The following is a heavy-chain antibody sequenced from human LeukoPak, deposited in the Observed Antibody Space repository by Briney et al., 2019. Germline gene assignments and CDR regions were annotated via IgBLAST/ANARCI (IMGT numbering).Heavy chain of an antibody. CDR1: GFTFNSYA. D-gene: IGHD2-15*01. CDR2: ISSEGTFK. V-gene: IGHV3-30-3*01. Sequence: GGSLRLSCVGSGFTFNSYAFHWVRQAPGKGLEWVAVISSEGTFKYYADSVKGRFTISRDKSKKTLSLQMNSLKTEDTAVYYCARAAVAASTPSDYWGQGTLVTVSS. CDR3: ARAAVAASTPSDY. J-gene: IGHJ4*02.